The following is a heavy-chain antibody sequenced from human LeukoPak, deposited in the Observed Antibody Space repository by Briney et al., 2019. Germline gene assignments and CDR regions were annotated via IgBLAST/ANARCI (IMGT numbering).Heavy chain of an antibody. CDR1: GGSFNDYY. V-gene: IGHV4-59*01. CDR2: IYYSGST. D-gene: IGHD6-13*01. CDR3: ARGQQLVRPYNWFDP. Sequence: KASETLSLTCAVYGGSFNDYYWSWIRQPPGKGLEWIGYIYYSGSTNYNPSLKSRVTISVDTSKNQFSLKLSSVTAADTAVYYCARGQQLVRPYNWFDPWGQGTLVTVSS. J-gene: IGHJ5*02.